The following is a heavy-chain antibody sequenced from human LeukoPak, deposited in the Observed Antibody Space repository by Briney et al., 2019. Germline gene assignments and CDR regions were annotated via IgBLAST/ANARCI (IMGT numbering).Heavy chain of an antibody. D-gene: IGHD5-24*01. CDR1: GYIFSSYW. Sequence: GESLKISCKPSGYIFSSYWIGWVRQMPGKGLEWMGIIYPGDCDTRYSPSFQGQVTISADESITTAYLQWSSLKASDTAMYYCARLRDLYYFDYWGQGTLVTVSS. CDR3: ARLRDLYYFDY. CDR2: IYPGDCDT. J-gene: IGHJ4*02. V-gene: IGHV5-51*01.